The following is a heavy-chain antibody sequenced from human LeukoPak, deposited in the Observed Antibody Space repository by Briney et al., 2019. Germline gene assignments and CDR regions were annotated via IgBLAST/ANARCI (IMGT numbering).Heavy chain of an antibody. Sequence: GGSLRLSCVASGISLRSYSVHWVHQAPGKGLEWVALTSHDERNKKYADSVRGRCTISRDNSRDTVYLQLSNLRDEDTAVYYCAKGDEGGAYRTDFWGPGTRVTVSS. D-gene: IGHD1-14*01. V-gene: IGHV3-30*15. CDR2: TSHDERNK. J-gene: IGHJ4*02. CDR1: GISLRSYS. CDR3: AKGDEGGAYRTDF.